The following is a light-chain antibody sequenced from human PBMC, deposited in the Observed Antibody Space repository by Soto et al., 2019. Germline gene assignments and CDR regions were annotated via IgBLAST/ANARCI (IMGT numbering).Light chain of an antibody. Sequence: DLQMPQSPSTLSASAGDRVTITCRASQSISSWLAWYQQHPGTAPKLLIYAVSTLHIGVPSRFSGSGSGTEFTLTISSLQPDVSATYYCQQYDSYSRTFGQGTKVDI. CDR3: QQYDSYSRT. CDR2: AVS. V-gene: IGKV1-5*01. J-gene: IGKJ1*01. CDR1: QSISSW.